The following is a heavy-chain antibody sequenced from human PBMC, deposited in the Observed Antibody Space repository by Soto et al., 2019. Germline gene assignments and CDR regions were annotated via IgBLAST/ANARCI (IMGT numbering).Heavy chain of an antibody. CDR3: AIDGTYNWV. D-gene: IGHD1-1*01. CDR1: GFTVSNNY. J-gene: IGHJ4*02. Sequence: EVQLVESGGGLVQPGGSLRLSCAASGFTVSNNYMRWVRQAPGKGLEWVSLIYSGGATYYADSVKGRFTISRDNSKNTLYLQMNSLRAEDTAVYDWAIDGTYNWVGGQGILVTVSS. CDR2: IYSGGAT. V-gene: IGHV3-66*01.